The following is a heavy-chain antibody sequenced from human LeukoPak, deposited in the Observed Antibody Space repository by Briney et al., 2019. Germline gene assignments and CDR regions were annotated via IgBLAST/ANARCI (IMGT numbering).Heavy chain of an antibody. V-gene: IGHV4-59*08. Sequence: SETLSLTCTVSGGSISSYYWSWIRQSSGKGLVWIVYIYYSGSTNYTPSLKSRVAISVDTSKNQLSLKLSSVTAEDTAVYYCARVDGNYYYYYGMDVWGQGTTVTVSS. CDR1: GGSISSYY. J-gene: IGHJ6*02. D-gene: IGHD5-24*01. CDR3: ARVDGNYYYYYGMDV. CDR2: IYYSGST.